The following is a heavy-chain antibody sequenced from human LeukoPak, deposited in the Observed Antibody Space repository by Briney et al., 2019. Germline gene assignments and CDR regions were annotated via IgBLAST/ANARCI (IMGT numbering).Heavy chain of an antibody. CDR1: GFTFSSHY. Sequence: GGSLKLSCAASGFTFSSHYIDWVRQAPGKGLVWVSRINGDGRSTTYADSVKGRFTISRDNAKNTLYLEMNSLGAEDTAVYYCGRGLGGAASYWGQGTLVTVSS. CDR2: INGDGRST. CDR3: GRGLGGAASY. V-gene: IGHV3-74*01. D-gene: IGHD3-16*01. J-gene: IGHJ4*02.